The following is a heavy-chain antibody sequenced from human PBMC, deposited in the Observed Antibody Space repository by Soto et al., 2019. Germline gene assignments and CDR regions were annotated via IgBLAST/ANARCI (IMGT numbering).Heavy chain of an antibody. V-gene: IGHV4-59*01. Sequence: PSETLSLTCTVSGGSISSYYWSWTRQPPGKGLEWIGYIYYSGSTNYNPSLKSRVTISVDTSKNQFSLKLSSVTAADTAVYYCARDQPRGIVGATSAFDIWGQGTMVTVSS. CDR1: GGSISSYY. CDR2: IYYSGST. CDR3: ARDQPRGIVGATSAFDI. J-gene: IGHJ3*02. D-gene: IGHD1-26*01.